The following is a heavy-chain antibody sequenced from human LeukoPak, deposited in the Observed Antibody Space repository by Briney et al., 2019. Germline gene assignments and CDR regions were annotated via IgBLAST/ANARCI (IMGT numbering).Heavy chain of an antibody. J-gene: IGHJ4*02. Sequence: SETLSLTCSVSGGSSSSSNYYWGWIRQAPGSGLEWIGSVYHGGSTYDNPSLKSRVAISLDTSKNQSSLKVTSVTAADTAVFYCTREKIMAAGANGGKGTLAPVSS. CDR2: VYHGGST. CDR1: GGSSSSSNYY. CDR3: TREKIMAAGAN. D-gene: IGHD3-16*01. V-gene: IGHV4-39*07.